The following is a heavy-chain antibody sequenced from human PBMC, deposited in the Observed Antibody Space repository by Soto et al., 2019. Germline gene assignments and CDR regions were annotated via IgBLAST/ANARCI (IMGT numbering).Heavy chain of an antibody. J-gene: IGHJ4*02. Sequence: QVQLQESGPGLVKPSQTLSLTCTVSGGSISSGGYYWSWIRPHPGKGGEWIGYIYYSGSTYCNPSLKSRVTIAVDTSKNKFSQQLSSVTAADTAVYYCASTTYYYGSGSYLMTKNSDYWGQGTLVTVSS. CDR2: IYYSGST. CDR3: ASTTYYYGSGSYLMTKNSDY. CDR1: GGSISSGGYY. D-gene: IGHD3-10*01. V-gene: IGHV4-31*03.